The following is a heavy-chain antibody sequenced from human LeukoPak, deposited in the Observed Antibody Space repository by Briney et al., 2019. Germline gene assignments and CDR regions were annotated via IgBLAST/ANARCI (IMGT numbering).Heavy chain of an antibody. Sequence: PSETLSLTCAVYGGSFSGYYWSWIRQPPGKGLEWIGEINHSGSTNYNPSLKSRVTISVDTSKNQCSLKLSSVTAADTAVYYCARCGIVVVPAQQNYFDYWGQGTLVTVSS. J-gene: IGHJ4*02. CDR3: ARCGIVVVPAQQNYFDY. D-gene: IGHD2-2*01. CDR1: GGSFSGYY. CDR2: INHSGST. V-gene: IGHV4-34*01.